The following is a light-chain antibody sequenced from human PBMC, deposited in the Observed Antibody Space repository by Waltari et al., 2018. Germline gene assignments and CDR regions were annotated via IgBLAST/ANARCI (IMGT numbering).Light chain of an antibody. CDR3: CSYTSSTTPHVV. Sequence: QPALPQPASVSGSPGQSLLIRCPGTCRHIGCYKYVSWYQHHPGKAPKLMLYMVSNRPSGVSFRFSGSKSGNTASLTISGLQAEDEADYYCCSYTSSTTPHVVFGGGTKLTVL. V-gene: IGLV2-14*01. J-gene: IGLJ2*01. CDR1: CRHIGCYKY. CDR2: MVS.